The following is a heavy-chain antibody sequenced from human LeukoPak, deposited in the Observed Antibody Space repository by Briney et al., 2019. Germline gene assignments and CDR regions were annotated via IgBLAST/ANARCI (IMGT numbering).Heavy chain of an antibody. CDR3: ARGGYDILTGTSFFDP. CDR2: ISSGSSTI. J-gene: IGHJ5*02. D-gene: IGHD3-9*01. Sequence: GGSLRLSCVASGFTFSSNTMNWVRQAPGKGLEWVSYISSGSSTIYYADSVKGRFTVSRDNDKNSLYLHMNSLRADDTAVYYCARGGYDILTGTSFFDPWGQGTLVTVSS. V-gene: IGHV3-48*01. CDR1: GFTFSSNT.